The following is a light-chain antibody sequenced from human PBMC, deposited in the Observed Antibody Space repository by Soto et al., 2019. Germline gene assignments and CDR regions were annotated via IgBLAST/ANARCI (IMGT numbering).Light chain of an antibody. Sequence: DIQMTQSPSSLSASVGDRVTITCRASQSISSNLNWYQQKPGKAPKLLIYAASTLQSGVPSRFSGSGAANYFTLTISSLQPEYFATYYCQKGYSPPLTFGGGTKVEIK. CDR2: AAS. CDR3: QKGYSPPLT. V-gene: IGKV1-39*01. J-gene: IGKJ4*01. CDR1: QSISSN.